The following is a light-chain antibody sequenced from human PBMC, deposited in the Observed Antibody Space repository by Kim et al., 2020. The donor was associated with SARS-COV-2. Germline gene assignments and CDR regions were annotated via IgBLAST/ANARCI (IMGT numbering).Light chain of an antibody. Sequence: PGERATRPCRASQSVSSNYLAWYQQKPGQAPRLLIHGASSRATGIPDRFSGSGSGTDFTLTISRLEPEDFPVYYCQQYDTSLPITFGQGTRLEIK. CDR3: QQYDTSLPIT. CDR1: QSVSSNY. CDR2: GAS. V-gene: IGKV3-20*01. J-gene: IGKJ5*01.